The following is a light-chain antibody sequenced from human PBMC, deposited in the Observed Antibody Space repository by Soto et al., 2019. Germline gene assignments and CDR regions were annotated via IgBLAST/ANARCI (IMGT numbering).Light chain of an antibody. CDR3: RLYISRNTASV. V-gene: IGLV2-18*01. J-gene: IGLJ1*01. CDR1: SNDVGTYIS. Sequence: QSVLTQPPCVSGSPGQSVSISCAGTSNDVGTYISVSWYQQPPGTAPKLIIYAVSNRPSGVPDRFSGSKSGNTASLTISGLQAEDEADYFCRLYISRNTASVFAAGPKV. CDR2: AVS.